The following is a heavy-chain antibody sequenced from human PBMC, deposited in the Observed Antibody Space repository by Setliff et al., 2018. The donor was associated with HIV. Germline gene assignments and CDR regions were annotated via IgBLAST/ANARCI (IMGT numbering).Heavy chain of an antibody. Sequence: RQAPGQGLEWMGRISPXXXGTXYXQKFQGXVTLTSDTSISTAYMELSGLTSDDTAVYYCARGQGPVDYWGQGTLVTVSS. V-gene: IGHV1-2*06. CDR3: ARGQGPVDY. J-gene: IGHJ4*02. CDR2: ISPXXXGT.